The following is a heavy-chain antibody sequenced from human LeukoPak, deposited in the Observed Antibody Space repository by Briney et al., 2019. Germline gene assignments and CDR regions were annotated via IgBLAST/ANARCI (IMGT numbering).Heavy chain of an antibody. CDR2: IKEDGSET. J-gene: IGHJ4*02. CDR1: GFTFKKYW. D-gene: IGHD5-24*01. V-gene: IGHV3-7*01. Sequence: PGESLRLSCAASGFTFKKYWMNWVRQVPGKGLECLANIKEDGSETYYADSVKGRFTISRDNPKNLLFLQINSPRVEDTAVYYCARETPRRGETRDGYRWGQGTLVIVSS. CDR3: ARETPRRGETRDGYR.